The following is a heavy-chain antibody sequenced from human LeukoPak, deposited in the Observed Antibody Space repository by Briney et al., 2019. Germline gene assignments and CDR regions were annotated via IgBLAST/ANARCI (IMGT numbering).Heavy chain of an antibody. CDR3: TRDADGNFDY. V-gene: IGHV3-21*05. CDR2: INSGSTLT. D-gene: IGHD4-17*01. J-gene: IGHJ4*02. Sequence: TGGSLRLSCAASGFTFSPYSMNWVRQVPGKGLEWVSYINSGSTLTHYADSVRGRFTISRDDAENSLYLNMNSLTAEDTAVYYCTRDADGNFDYWGQGTLVTVSS. CDR1: GFTFSPYS.